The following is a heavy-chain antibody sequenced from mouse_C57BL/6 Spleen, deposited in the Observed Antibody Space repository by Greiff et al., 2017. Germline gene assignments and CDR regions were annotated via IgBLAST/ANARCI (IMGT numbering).Heavy chain of an antibody. CDR2: IYPGSGST. D-gene: IGHD3-1*01. V-gene: IGHV1-55*01. Sequence: VQLQQSGPELVKPGASVKISCKASGYTFTSYWITWVKQRPGQGLEWIGDIYPGSGSTKYNEKFKSKATLTVDTSSSTAYMQLSSLTSEDSAVYYCARGLRMFAYWGQGTLVTVAA. CDR1: GYTFTSYW. J-gene: IGHJ3*01. CDR3: ARGLRMFAY.